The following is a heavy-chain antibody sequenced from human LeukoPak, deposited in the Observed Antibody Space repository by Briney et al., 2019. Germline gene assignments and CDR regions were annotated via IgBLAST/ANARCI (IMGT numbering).Heavy chain of an antibody. J-gene: IGHJ4*02. Sequence: SVKVSCKASGGTFSGYAISWVRQAPGQGLEWMGGIIPIFGTANYAQKFQGRVTITADESTSTAYMELSSLRSEDTAVYYCARGVEYSSSSASDYWGQGTLVTVSS. CDR2: IIPIFGTA. D-gene: IGHD6-6*01. CDR1: GGTFSGYA. V-gene: IGHV1-69*01. CDR3: ARGVEYSSSSASDY.